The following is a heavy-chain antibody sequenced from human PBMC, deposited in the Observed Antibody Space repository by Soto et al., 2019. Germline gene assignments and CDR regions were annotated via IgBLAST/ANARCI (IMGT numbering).Heavy chain of an antibody. CDR2: ISYDESNK. J-gene: IGHJ4*02. CDR1: GFTFSRNA. V-gene: IGHV3-30-3*01. D-gene: IGHD3-10*01. CDR3: AKVRGVRGVIIAFDY. Sequence: GGSLRLSCVASGFTFSRNAMHWVRQAPGRGLEWVAIISYDESNKYHADSVKGRFTISRDNSKNTLYLQMNSLRAEDTAVYYCAKVRGVRGVIIAFDYWGQGTLVTVSS.